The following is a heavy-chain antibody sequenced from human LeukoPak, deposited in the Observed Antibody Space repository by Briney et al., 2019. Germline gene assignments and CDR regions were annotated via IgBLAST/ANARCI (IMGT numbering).Heavy chain of an antibody. V-gene: IGHV3-23*01. J-gene: IGHJ3*01. CDR1: GFTFSSFA. D-gene: IGHD2-2*01. CDR2: ISGSGGST. Sequence: PGGSLRLSCAASGFTFSSFAMSWVCQAPGKGLEWVSAISGSGGSTFYADSVKGRFTISRDNSKNTLFLQMNGLRAEDTAVYYCAKDRSCSGSSCNVGSWGQGTMVTVSS. CDR3: AKDRSCSGSSCNVGS.